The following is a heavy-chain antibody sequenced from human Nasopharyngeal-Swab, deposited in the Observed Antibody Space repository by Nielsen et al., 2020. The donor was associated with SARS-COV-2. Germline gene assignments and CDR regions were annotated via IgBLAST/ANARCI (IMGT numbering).Heavy chain of an antibody. D-gene: IGHD6-19*01. J-gene: IGHJ6*02. CDR3: ARAEVAGTWTALGAYYYYGMDV. CDR1: GFTFSNAW. V-gene: IGHV3-30*03. CDR2: ISYDGSNK. Sequence: GESLKISCAASGFTFSNAWMSWVRQAPGKGLEWVAVISYDGSNKYYADSVKGRFTISRDNSKNTLYLQMNSLRAEDTAVYYCARAEVAGTWTALGAYYYYGMDVWGQGTTVTVSS.